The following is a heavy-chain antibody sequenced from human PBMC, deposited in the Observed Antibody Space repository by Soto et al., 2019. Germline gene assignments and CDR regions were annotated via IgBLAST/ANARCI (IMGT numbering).Heavy chain of an antibody. Sequence: QVHLVQAGAEVKKPGASVKVSCKGSGYTFTSYGITWVRQAPGQGLEWMGWISAHDGNTDYAQRLQGRVTVTRDTSTSTAYMELRSLRSDDTAVYYCARGRYGDYWGQGALVTVSS. V-gene: IGHV1-18*01. CDR3: ARGRYGDY. J-gene: IGHJ4*02. D-gene: IGHD1-1*01. CDR2: ISAHDGNT. CDR1: GYTFTSYG.